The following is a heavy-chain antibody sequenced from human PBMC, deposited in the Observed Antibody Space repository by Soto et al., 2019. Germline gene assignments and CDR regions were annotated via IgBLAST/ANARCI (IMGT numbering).Heavy chain of an antibody. Sequence: LSLTCAVYGGSFSGYYWSWIRQPPGKGLEWIGEINHSGSINYNPSLKSRVTISVDTSKNQVSLKLSSVTAADTAVYYCARVGRGGLYYFDYWGQGTLVTVSS. CDR2: INHSGSI. J-gene: IGHJ4*02. CDR1: GGSFSGYY. V-gene: IGHV4-34*01. CDR3: ARVGRGGLYYFDY. D-gene: IGHD3-10*01.